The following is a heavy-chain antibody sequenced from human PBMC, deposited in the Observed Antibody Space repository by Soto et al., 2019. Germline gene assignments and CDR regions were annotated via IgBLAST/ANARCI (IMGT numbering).Heavy chain of an antibody. D-gene: IGHD5-12*01. J-gene: IGHJ6*02. CDR1: GYSFSGYG. CDR3: TRDRAREGYFGMDV. V-gene: IGHV1-3*01. Sequence: ASVKVSCKASGYSFSGYGVHWVRRAPRQRFEWMGWINVAKGKTKYSQKFQGRVTVTRDTSASTVYMDLSGLRSEDTAVYYCTRDRAREGYFGMDVWGQGTTVTVSS. CDR2: INVAKGKT.